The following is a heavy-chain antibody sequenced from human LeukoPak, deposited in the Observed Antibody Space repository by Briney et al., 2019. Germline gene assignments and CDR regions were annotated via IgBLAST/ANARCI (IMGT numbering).Heavy chain of an antibody. Sequence: GGSLRLSCAASGFTFSSYGMHWVRQAPGKGLEWVAVIWYDGSNKYYADSVKSRFTISRDNSKNTLYLQMNSLRAEDTAVYYCAKDGGTYDFWSGYYIGYYYYMDVWGKGTTVTVSS. J-gene: IGHJ6*03. D-gene: IGHD3-3*01. CDR3: AKDGGTYDFWSGYYIGYYYYMDV. CDR2: IWYDGSNK. CDR1: GFTFSSYG. V-gene: IGHV3-33*06.